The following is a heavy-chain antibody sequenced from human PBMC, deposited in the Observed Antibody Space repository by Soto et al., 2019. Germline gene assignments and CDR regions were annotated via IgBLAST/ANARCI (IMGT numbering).Heavy chain of an antibody. CDR3: ARVTDTAMVD. J-gene: IGHJ4*02. D-gene: IGHD5-18*01. CDR1: GGSISSGDYY. V-gene: IGHV4-30-4*01. Sequence: QVQLQESGPGLVKPSQTLSLTCTVSGGSISSGDYYWSWIRQPPGKGLEWIGYIYYSGSTYYNPSLKXXVXIXEATSKNQFSLKLSSVTAADTAVYYCARVTDTAMVDWGQGTLVTVSS. CDR2: IYYSGST.